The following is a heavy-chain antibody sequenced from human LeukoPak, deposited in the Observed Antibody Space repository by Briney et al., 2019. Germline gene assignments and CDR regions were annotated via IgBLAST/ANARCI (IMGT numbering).Heavy chain of an antibody. Sequence: GGSLRLSCAASGFTFSSYWMHWVRQAPGKGLEWVSSIISRSNYIYYADSVKGRFTISRDNAKESLYLQMNSLRAEDTALYFCARDKVSVIPALDYWGQGTLVIVSS. D-gene: IGHD2/OR15-2a*01. V-gene: IGHV3-21*01. CDR2: IISRSNYI. CDR3: ARDKVSVIPALDY. J-gene: IGHJ4*02. CDR1: GFTFSSYW.